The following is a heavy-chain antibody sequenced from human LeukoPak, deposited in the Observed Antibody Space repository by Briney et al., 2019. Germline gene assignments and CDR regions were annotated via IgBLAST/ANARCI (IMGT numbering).Heavy chain of an antibody. J-gene: IGHJ4*02. CDR1: GFTFDDYG. V-gene: IGHV3-20*04. CDR3: ARVPGGSYYAELDY. CDR2: INWNGGST. Sequence: PGGSLRLSCAASGFTFDDYGMSWVRQAPGKGLEWVSGINWNGGSTGYTDSVKGRFTISSDNAKNSLYLQMNSLRAEDTALYYCARVPGGSYYAELDYWGQGTLVTVSS. D-gene: IGHD1-26*01.